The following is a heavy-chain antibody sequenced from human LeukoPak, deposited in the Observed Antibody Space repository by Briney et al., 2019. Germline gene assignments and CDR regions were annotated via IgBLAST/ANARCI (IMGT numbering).Heavy chain of an antibody. CDR2: INPNRGVT. D-gene: IGHD6-6*01. CDR1: GYTFTDYY. CDR3: ARESIAAFYYYMDV. J-gene: IGHJ6*03. V-gene: IGHV1-2*02. Sequence: ASVKVSCKASGYTFTDYYLHWVRQAPGQGLEWMGWINPNRGVTKSAQKFQGRVTMTSDTAISTAYMELSRLRSDDTAVYYCARESIAAFYYYMDVWGKGTTVTISS.